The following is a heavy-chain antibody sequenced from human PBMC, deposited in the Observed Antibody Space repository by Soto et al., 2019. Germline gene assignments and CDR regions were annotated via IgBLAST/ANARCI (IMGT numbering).Heavy chain of an antibody. CDR3: AKEGDSSGFYDY. CDR2: ISGSGGST. J-gene: IGHJ4*02. V-gene: IGHV3-23*01. CDR1: GFTFSSYG. Sequence: GSLRLSCAASGFTFSSYGMHWVRQAPGKGLEWVSAISGSGGSTYYADSVKGRFTISRDNSKNTLYLQMNSLRAEDTAVYYCAKEGDSSGFYDYWGQGTLVTVSS. D-gene: IGHD6-19*01.